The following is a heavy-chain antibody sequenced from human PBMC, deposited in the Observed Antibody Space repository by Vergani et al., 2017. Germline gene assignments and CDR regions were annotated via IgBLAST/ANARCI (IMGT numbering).Heavy chain of an antibody. J-gene: IGHJ5*02. V-gene: IGHV5-51*01. D-gene: IGHD6-13*01. CDR2: IYPGDSDT. Sequence: EVQLVQSGAEVKKPGESLKISCKGSGYSFTSYWIGWVRQMPGKGLEWMGIIYPGDSDTRYSPSFQGQVTISVDTSKNQFSPKLSAVTAADTAVYYCARSSLSSTYNWFDPWGQGTLVTVSS. CDR1: GYSFTSYW. CDR3: ARSSLSSTYNWFDP.